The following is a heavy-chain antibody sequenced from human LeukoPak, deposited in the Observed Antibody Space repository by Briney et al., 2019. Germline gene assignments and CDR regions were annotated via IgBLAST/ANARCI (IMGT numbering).Heavy chain of an antibody. V-gene: IGHV3-23*01. J-gene: IGHJ4*02. CDR1: GFTFSSYG. CDR2: ISGSGDNT. Sequence: GGSLRLSCVASGFTFSSYGMSWVRQTPGKGLEWVSGISGSGDNTYYAEFVQGRFTVSRDNSKNTLILQMNSLRAEDTAVYYCVKVMSRSYDDWGQGTLVTVSS. D-gene: IGHD3-10*01. CDR3: VKVMSRSYDD.